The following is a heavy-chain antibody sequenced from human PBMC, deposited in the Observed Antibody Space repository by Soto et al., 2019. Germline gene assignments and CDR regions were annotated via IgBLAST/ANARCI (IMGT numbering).Heavy chain of an antibody. CDR1: GFTFSSYS. J-gene: IGHJ4*02. V-gene: IGHV3-48*02. D-gene: IGHD3-22*01. Sequence: GGSLRLSCAASGFTFSSYSMNWVRQAPGKGLEWVSYISSSSSTIYYADSVKGRFTISRDNAKNSLYLQMNSLRDEDTAVYYCAREGAVPDYYDSSGYYPFDYGGQGTLVTVSS. CDR2: ISSSSSTI. CDR3: AREGAVPDYYDSSGYYPFDY.